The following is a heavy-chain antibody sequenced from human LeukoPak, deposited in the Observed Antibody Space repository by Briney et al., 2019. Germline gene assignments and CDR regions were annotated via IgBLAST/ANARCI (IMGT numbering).Heavy chain of an antibody. D-gene: IGHD3-10*01. J-gene: IGHJ4*02. V-gene: IGHV3-23*01. CDR1: GFTFSKYA. Sequence: GGSLRLSCAASGFTFSKYAMSWVRQAPGKGLEWVSAISGSGGSTYYADSVKGRFTISRDNSKNTLYLQMNSLRAEDTAVYYCAKSIWFGELHFDYWGQGTLVTVSS. CDR3: AKSIWFGELHFDY. CDR2: ISGSGGST.